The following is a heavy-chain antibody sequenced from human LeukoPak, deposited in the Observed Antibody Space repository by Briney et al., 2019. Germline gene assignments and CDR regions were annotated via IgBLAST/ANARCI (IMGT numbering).Heavy chain of an antibody. CDR1: GGSISNGDYY. D-gene: IGHD2-8*01. Sequence: PSQTLSLTCNVPGGSISNGDYYWSWIRQPPGKGLEWIGYIYYSGSTYYNPSLKSRIIISIDTSKNQFSLKLSSVTAADTAVYYCVRGWDCVNGVCPKWFDSWGQGTLVTVSS. V-gene: IGHV4-30-4*08. J-gene: IGHJ5*01. CDR2: IYYSGST. CDR3: VRGWDCVNGVCPKWFDS.